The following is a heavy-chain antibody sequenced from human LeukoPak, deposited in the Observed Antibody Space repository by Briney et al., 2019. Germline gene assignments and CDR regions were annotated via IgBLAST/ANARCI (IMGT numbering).Heavy chain of an antibody. J-gene: IGHJ6*02. CDR2: IYYSGST. D-gene: IGHD3-10*01. V-gene: IGHV4-59*01. CDR3: ARGAGSGSYWYYYGMDV. CDR1: GGSISSYY. Sequence: PSETLSLTCTVSGGSISSYYWTWIRQPPGKGLEWIGYIYYSGSTNYNPSLKSRVTISVDTSKNQFSLKLSSVTAADTAVYYCARGAGSGSYWYYYGMDVWGQGTTVTVSS.